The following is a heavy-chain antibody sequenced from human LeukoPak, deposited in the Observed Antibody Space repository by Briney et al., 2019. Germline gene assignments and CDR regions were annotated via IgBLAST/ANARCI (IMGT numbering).Heavy chain of an antibody. D-gene: IGHD6-13*01. J-gene: IGHJ3*02. CDR2: IIPIFGTA. V-gene: IGHV1-69*05. CDR3: ARMEQQLGAFDI. CDR1: GGTFSSYA. Sequence: GSSVKVSCKASGGTFSSYAISWVRQAPGQGLEWMGGIIPIFGTANYAQKFQGRVTITTDESTSTAYMELSSLRSEDTAVYYCARMEQQLGAFDIWGQGTMVTVSS.